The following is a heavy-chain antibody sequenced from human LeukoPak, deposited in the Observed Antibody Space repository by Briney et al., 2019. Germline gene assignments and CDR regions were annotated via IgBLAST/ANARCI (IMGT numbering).Heavy chain of an antibody. Sequence: GGSLRLSCAASGFTFSSYWMHWVRQAPGKGLVWVSRINSDGSSTSYADSVKGRFTISRDNAKHTLYLQMNSLRAEDTALYYCARETYSYGYPDYWGQGTLVTVSS. CDR2: INSDGSST. CDR3: ARETYSYGYPDY. D-gene: IGHD5-18*01. J-gene: IGHJ4*02. V-gene: IGHV3-74*01. CDR1: GFTFSSYW.